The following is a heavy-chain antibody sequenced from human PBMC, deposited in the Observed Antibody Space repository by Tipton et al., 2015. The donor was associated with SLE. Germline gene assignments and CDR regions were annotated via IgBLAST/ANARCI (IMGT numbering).Heavy chain of an antibody. CDR1: GGSISGYY. CDR3: ARDRRGWYFDL. D-gene: IGHD3-10*01. CDR2: IHDSGRT. J-gene: IGHJ2*01. V-gene: IGHV4-59*12. Sequence: TLSLTCTVSGGSISGYYWSWIRQSPGKGLEWIGYIHDSGRTNYNPSLKSRVTISVDTSKNQFSLKLSSVTAADTAVYYCARDRRGWYFDLWGRGTLVTVSS.